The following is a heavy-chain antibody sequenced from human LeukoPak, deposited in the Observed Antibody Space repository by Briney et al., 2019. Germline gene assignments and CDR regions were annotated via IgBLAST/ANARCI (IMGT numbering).Heavy chain of an antibody. CDR3: TREGGPTGY. CDR1: GYTFTSYG. J-gene: IGHJ4*02. V-gene: IGHV1-18*01. CDR2: ISAYSGNT. Sequence: GASAKVSCKASGYTFTSYGISWVRQAPGQGLEWMGWISAYSGNTSYAQNLQARVTMTIDTSTSTAYMELKSLRSDDTAVYYCTREGGPTGYWGQGTLVTVSS. D-gene: IGHD2-8*02.